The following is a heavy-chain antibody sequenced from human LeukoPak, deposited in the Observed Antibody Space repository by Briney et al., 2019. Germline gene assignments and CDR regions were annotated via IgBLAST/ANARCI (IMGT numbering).Heavy chain of an antibody. D-gene: IGHD1-1*01. V-gene: IGHV4-59*11. CDR3: ARSTGTEYYYYYYYVDV. J-gene: IGHJ6*03. CDR1: GGSISSHY. CDR2: IYYSGST. Sequence: SETLSLTCTVSGGSISSHYWSWIRQPPGKGLEWIGYIYYSGSTNYNPSLKSRVTISVDTSKNQFSLKLSSVTAADTAVYYCARSTGTEYYYYYYYVDVWGKGTTVTVSS.